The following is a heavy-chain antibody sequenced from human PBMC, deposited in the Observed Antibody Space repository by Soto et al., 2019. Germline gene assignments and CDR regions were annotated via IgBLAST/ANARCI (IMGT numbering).Heavy chain of an antibody. D-gene: IGHD6-13*01. J-gene: IGHJ5*02. CDR1: GFTFDDYA. Sequence: EVQLVESGGGLVQPGRSLRLSCAASGFTFDDYAMHWVRQAPGKGLEWVSGISWNSGSIGYADSVKGRFTISRDNAKNSLYLQMNSLRAEDTALYYCAKGSVGVAAAGIGWFDPWDQGTLVTVSS. CDR2: ISWNSGSI. V-gene: IGHV3-9*01. CDR3: AKGSVGVAAAGIGWFDP.